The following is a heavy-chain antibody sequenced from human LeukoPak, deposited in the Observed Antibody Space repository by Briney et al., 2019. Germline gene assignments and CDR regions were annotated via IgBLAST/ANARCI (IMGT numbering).Heavy chain of an antibody. J-gene: IGHJ4*02. CDR2: IWYDGSNK. CDR1: GFTFSSYG. V-gene: IGHV3-33*01. Sequence: PGGSLRLSCTASGFTFSSYGMHWVRQAPGKGLEWVAVIWYDGSNKYYGDPVKGRFTISRDNSKNTLYLEMNSLRAEDTAVYYCARDLTYYYDSRVYHLGYGGRGPLFTVSS. CDR3: ARDLTYYYDSRVYHLGY. D-gene: IGHD3-22*01.